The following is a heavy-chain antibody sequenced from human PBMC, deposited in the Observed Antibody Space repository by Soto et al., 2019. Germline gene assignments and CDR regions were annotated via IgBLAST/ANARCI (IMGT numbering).Heavy chain of an antibody. CDR1: GFTVSSKY. CDR3: AGTYCISTSGYRGRGLYYYYGMDV. Sequence: EVQLVESGGGLVQPGGSLRLSCAASGFTVSSKYMSWVRQAPGQGLEWVSVIYSGGSTHYADSVKGRFTISRDNSKNTLNLQMNSLRAEDTAVYYCAGTYCISTSGYRGRGLYYYYGMDVWGQGTTVTVSS. D-gene: IGHD2-2*02. J-gene: IGHJ6*02. CDR2: IYSGGST. V-gene: IGHV3-66*01.